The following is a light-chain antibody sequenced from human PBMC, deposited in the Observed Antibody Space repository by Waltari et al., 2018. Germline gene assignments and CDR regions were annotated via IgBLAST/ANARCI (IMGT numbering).Light chain of an antibody. CDR3: CSYVGSNIYWV. CDR2: DIN. CDR1: SSDVGGYNY. V-gene: IGLV2-11*01. Sequence: QSALTQPRSVSGSPGHSVTISCTGTSSDVGGYNYVSWYQQHPDKAPKLIIYDINKRPSGVPDRFSGSKSGNTASLTISGLQAEDEADYYCCSYVGSNIYWVFGGGTKLTVL. J-gene: IGLJ3*02.